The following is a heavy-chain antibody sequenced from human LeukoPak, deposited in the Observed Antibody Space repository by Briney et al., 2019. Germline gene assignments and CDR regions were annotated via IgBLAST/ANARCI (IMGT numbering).Heavy chain of an antibody. V-gene: IGHV4-4*07. Sequence: SETLSLTCTVSGGSISSYYWSWIRQPAGKGLEWIGRIYTSGSTNYNPSLKSRVTISVDTSKNQFSLKLSSVTAADTAVYYCARDPPRTTPYGDLDTYFDYWGQGTLVTVSS. J-gene: IGHJ4*02. CDR1: GGSISSYY. CDR3: ARDPPRTTPYGDLDTYFDY. D-gene: IGHD4-17*01. CDR2: IYTSGST.